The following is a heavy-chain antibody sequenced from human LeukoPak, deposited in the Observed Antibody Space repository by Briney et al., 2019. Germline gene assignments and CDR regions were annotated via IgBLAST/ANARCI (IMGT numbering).Heavy chain of an antibody. J-gene: IGHJ4*02. Sequence: SETLSLTCTVSGGSISSGGYYWSWIRQHPGKGLEWIGYIYYSGSTYYNPSLKSRVTISVGTSKNQFSLKLSSVTAADTAVYYCARAGSSFTFDYWGQGTLVTVSS. V-gene: IGHV4-31*03. CDR3: ARAGSSFTFDY. CDR2: IYYSGST. D-gene: IGHD6-13*01. CDR1: GGSISSGGYY.